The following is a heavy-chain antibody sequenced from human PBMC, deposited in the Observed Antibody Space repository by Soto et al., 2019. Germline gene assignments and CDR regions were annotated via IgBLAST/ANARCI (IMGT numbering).Heavy chain of an antibody. CDR1: GGSISSYY. Sequence: PSETLSLTCTVSGGSISSYYWSWIRQPPGKGLEWIGYIYYSGSTNYNPSLKSRVTISVDTSKNQFSLKVSSVTAADTAVFYCARLAGYCSGTNCYGYYGMDVWGQGTTVTVSS. V-gene: IGHV4-59*08. J-gene: IGHJ6*02. CDR2: IYYSGST. D-gene: IGHD2-2*01. CDR3: ARLAGYCSGTNCYGYYGMDV.